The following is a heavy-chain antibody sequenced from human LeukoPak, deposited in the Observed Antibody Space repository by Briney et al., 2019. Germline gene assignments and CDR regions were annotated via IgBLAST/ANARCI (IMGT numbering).Heavy chain of an antibody. CDR3: ARDGEMATIMSPAPRSPFDY. J-gene: IGHJ4*02. D-gene: IGHD5-24*01. CDR2: ISYDGSNK. Sequence: WGSLRLSCAASGFTFSSYGVHWVRQAPGKGLEWVAVISYDGSNKYYADSVKGRFTISRDNSKNTLYLQMNSLRAEDTAVYYCARDGEMATIMSPAPRSPFDYWGQGTLVTVSS. V-gene: IGHV3-30*19. CDR1: GFTFSSYG.